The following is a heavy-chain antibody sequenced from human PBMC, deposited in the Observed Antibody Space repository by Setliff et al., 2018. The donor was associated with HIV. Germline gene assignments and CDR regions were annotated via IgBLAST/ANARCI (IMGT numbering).Heavy chain of an antibody. CDR2: ISAYNGNT. D-gene: IGHD1-26*01. V-gene: IGHV1-18*01. Sequence: GASVKVSCKASGYTFTSYGISWVRQAPGQGLEWMGWISAYNGNTNYAPRLLGRVAMTTDTSTSTAYMELRSLSSDDTAVYYCARARLQGIVTAVGPRDNCLDPWGQGTRVTV. CDR1: GYTFTSYG. J-gene: IGHJ5*02. CDR3: ARARLQGIVTAVGPRDNCLDP.